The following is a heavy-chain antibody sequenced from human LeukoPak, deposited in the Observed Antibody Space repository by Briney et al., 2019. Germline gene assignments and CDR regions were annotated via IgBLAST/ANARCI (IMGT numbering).Heavy chain of an antibody. CDR2: ISGSGGST. J-gene: IGHJ6*03. D-gene: IGHD4-17*01. CDR3: AKDSTAGSYYYYYMDV. V-gene: IGHV3-23*01. CDR1: GFTFSSYA. Sequence: GGSLRLSCSASGFTFSSYAMSWVRQTPRKGLEWVSAISGSGGSTYYADSVKGQFTISRDNSKNTLYLQMNSLRAEDTAVYYCAKDSTAGSYYYYYMDVWGKGTTVTVSS.